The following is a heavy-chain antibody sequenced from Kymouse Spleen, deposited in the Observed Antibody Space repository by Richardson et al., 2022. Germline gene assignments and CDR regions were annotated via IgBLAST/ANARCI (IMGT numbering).Heavy chain of an antibody. V-gene: IGHV4-39*01. J-gene: IGHJ6*02. CDR3: ARRLYYDILTGYYNPYYYYGMDV. CDR1: GGSISSSSYY. CDR2: IYYSGST. Sequence: QLQLQESGPGLVKPSETLSLTCTVSGGSISSSSYYWGWIRQPPGKGLEWIGSIYYSGSTYYNPSLKSRVTISVDTSKNQFSLKLSSVTAADTAVYYCARRLYYDILTGYYNPYYYYGMDVWGQGTTVTVSS. D-gene: IGHD3-9*01.